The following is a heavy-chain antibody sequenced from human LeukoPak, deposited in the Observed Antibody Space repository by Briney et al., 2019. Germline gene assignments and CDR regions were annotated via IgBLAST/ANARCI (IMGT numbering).Heavy chain of an antibody. D-gene: IGHD3-10*01. Sequence: ASVKVSCKASGYTFTGYYMHWVRQAPGQGLEWIGWINPNSGGTNYAQKFQGWVTMTRDTSISTAYMELSRLRSDDTAVYYCARSQSRLLWFGESLAYGMDVWGQGTTVTVSS. CDR2: INPNSGGT. CDR3: ARSQSRLLWFGESLAYGMDV. J-gene: IGHJ6*02. V-gene: IGHV1-2*04. CDR1: GYTFTGYY.